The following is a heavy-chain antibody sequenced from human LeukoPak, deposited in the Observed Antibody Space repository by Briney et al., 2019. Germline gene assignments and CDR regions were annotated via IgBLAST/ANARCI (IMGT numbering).Heavy chain of an antibody. CDR2: ISGSGGST. V-gene: IGHV3-23*01. Sequence: GGSLRLSCAASGFTFSSYAMSWVRQAPGKGLEWVSAISGSGGSTYYADSVKGRFTISRDNSKNTLYLQMNSLRAEDTAVYYCAKASSGSWRNPLGYWGQGTLVTVSS. CDR1: GFTFSSYA. J-gene: IGHJ4*02. D-gene: IGHD1-26*01. CDR3: AKASSGSWRNPLGY.